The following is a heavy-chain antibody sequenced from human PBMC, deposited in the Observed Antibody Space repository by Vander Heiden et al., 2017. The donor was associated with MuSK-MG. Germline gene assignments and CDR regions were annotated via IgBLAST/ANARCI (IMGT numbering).Heavy chain of an antibody. Sequence: EVQLVESGGGSVQPGGSLRLSCAASGFTFHTYWMAWVRQAPGKGPEWVANIKPDGSERYYVDSVKGRFTISRDNAKNSLYLQMISLRVEDTAMYYCTRLGPRGYNYFGMDVWGQGTTVTVSS. CDR2: IKPDGSER. J-gene: IGHJ6*02. CDR3: TRLGPRGYNYFGMDV. D-gene: IGHD6-13*01. V-gene: IGHV3-7*03. CDR1: GFTFHTYW.